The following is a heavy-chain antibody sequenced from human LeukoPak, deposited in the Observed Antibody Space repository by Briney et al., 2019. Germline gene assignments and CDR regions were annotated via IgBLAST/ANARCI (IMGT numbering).Heavy chain of an antibody. CDR1: GFTFTNSA. D-gene: IGHD2-21*02. CDR3: AADHGGHCAGDCYNS. J-gene: IGHJ4*02. CDR2: IVVGSGNT. Sequence: SVKVSYKASGFTFTNSAVQWVRQTRGQRLEWIGWIVVGSGNTNYAQKFQERVTITRDMSTGTAYMELSSLRSEDTAVYYCAADHGGHCAGDCYNSWGQGTLVTVSS. V-gene: IGHV1-58*01.